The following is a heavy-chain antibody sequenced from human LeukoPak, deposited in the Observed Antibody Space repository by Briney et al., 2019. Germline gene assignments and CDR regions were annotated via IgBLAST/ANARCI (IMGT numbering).Heavy chain of an antibody. CDR2: INPENGGT. J-gene: IGHJ4*02. CDR1: GYSFADYH. CDR3: ARDREQGSGWEKFDY. Sequence: GASVKVSCKASGYSFADYHIHWVRQAPGQGLEWMGWINPENGGTNYAQKFQDRVTMTRDTSTSTAYMELIGLKSDDTAVYYCARDREQGSGWEKFDYWGQGTLVIVSS. D-gene: IGHD6-19*01. V-gene: IGHV1-2*02.